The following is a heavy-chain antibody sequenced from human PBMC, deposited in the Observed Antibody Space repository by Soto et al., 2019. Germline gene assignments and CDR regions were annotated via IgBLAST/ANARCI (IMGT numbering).Heavy chain of an antibody. CDR3: ARDRCTTDRCYTHHFDV. V-gene: IGHV1-18*04. Sequence: QVQLVQSGGEVTKPGASVKVSGKSSGYTFTSYGVSWVRQAPGQGLEWLGWISVYTGNTKQAQKFQDRVTLTTEASTSTAYMELRSLRSDDTAVYYCARDRCTTDRCYTHHFDVWGQGTTVTVSS. D-gene: IGHD2-8*01. J-gene: IGHJ6*02. CDR1: GYTFTSYG. CDR2: ISVYTGNT.